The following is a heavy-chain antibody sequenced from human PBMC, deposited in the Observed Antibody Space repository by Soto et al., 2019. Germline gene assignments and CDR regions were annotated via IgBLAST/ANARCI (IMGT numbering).Heavy chain of an antibody. D-gene: IGHD4-17*01. CDR2: IFYSGSA. CDR1: GGSISGNY. J-gene: IGHJ4*02. Sequence: SETLSLTCTVSGGSISGNYWNWIRQPPGKGLEWMGYIFYSGSANYNPSLKSRVTISIDTSKRQFSLKLNSVTAADTAVYYCARDRSPYRDYDSYWGQGILVTVSS. CDR3: ARDRSPYRDYDSY. V-gene: IGHV4-59*01.